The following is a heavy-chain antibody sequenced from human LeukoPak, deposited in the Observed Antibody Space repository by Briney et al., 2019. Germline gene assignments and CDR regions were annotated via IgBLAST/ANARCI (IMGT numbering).Heavy chain of an antibody. CDR2: INHSGST. J-gene: IGHJ5*02. V-gene: IGHV4-34*01. D-gene: IGHD3-10*01. Sequence: PSETLSLTCAVYGGSFSGYYWSWIRQPPGKGLEWIGEINHSGSTNYNPSLKSRVTISVDTSKNLFSLKLSSVTAADTAVYYCANYGSGSFRFDPWGQGTLVTVSS. CDR1: GGSFSGYY. CDR3: ANYGSGSFRFDP.